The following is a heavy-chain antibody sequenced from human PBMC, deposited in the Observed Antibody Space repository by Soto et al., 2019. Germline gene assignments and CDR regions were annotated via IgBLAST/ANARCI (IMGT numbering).Heavy chain of an antibody. CDR3: AKDVTTYSSSWYDYH. J-gene: IGHJ5*02. CDR2: IYHSGST. V-gene: IGHV4-4*02. CDR1: GGSISSSNW. D-gene: IGHD6-13*01. Sequence: QVQLQESGPGLVKPSGTLSLTCAVSGGSISSSNWWSWVRQPPGKGLEWIGEIYHSGSTNYNPSLKSRVTISVDKSKNQCALKLSSVTAADTAVYYCAKDVTTYSSSWYDYHWGQGTMVTVSS.